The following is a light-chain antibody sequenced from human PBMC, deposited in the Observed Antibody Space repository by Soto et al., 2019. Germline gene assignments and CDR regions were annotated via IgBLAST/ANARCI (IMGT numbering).Light chain of an antibody. CDR1: SSDVGGYNY. Sequence: QSVLTQPAAVSGSPGQSITISCTGTSSDVGGYNYVSWYQQHPGKAPKLMIYEVSNRPSGVSNRFSGSKSGNTASLTISGLQAENEADYYCISYTSSSTFFGTGTKLTVL. CDR3: ISYTSSSTF. V-gene: IGLV2-14*01. J-gene: IGLJ1*01. CDR2: EVS.